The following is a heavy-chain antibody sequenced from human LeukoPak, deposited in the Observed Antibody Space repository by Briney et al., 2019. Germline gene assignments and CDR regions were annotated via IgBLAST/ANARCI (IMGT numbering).Heavy chain of an antibody. V-gene: IGHV4-34*01. Sequence: SETLSLTCAVYGGSFSGYYWSWIRQPPGEGLEWIGELNHSGSTNYNPSLKSRVTISVDTSKNQFSLKLSSVTAADTAVYYCARLPDPFWSGYYDSDYWGQGTLVTVSS. CDR2: LNHSGST. D-gene: IGHD3-3*01. CDR3: ARLPDPFWSGYYDSDY. J-gene: IGHJ4*02. CDR1: GGSFSGYY.